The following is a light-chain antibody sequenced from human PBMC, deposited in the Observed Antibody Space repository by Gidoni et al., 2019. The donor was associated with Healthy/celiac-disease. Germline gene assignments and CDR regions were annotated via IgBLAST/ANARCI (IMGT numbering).Light chain of an antibody. CDR3: QQSYSTVWT. V-gene: IGKV1-39*01. CDR1: QSIRSY. J-gene: IGKJ1*01. CDR2: AAS. Sequence: DIQMTQSPSSLHSSVGDRVTITCRASQSIRSYLNWYQQKPGKAPKLLIYAASSLQSGVPSRFSGSGSGTDFTLTISSLQPEDFATYYCQQSYSTVWTFGQGTKVEIK.